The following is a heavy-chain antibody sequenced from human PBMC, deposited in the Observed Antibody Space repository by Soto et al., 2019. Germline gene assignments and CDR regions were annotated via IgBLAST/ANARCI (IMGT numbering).Heavy chain of an antibody. J-gene: IGHJ6*02. D-gene: IGHD6-13*01. CDR1: GFTFSSYW. Sequence: GGSLRLSCAASGFTFSSYWMSWVRQAPGKGLEWVANIKQDGSEKYYVDSVKGRFTISRDNAKNSLYLQMNSLRAEDTAVYYCAREGGSSWTDTYYYYGMDVWGQGXTATVYS. V-gene: IGHV3-7*01. CDR3: AREGGSSWTDTYYYYGMDV. CDR2: IKQDGSEK.